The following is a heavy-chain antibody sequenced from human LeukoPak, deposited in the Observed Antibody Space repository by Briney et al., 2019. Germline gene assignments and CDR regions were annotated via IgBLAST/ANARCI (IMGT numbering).Heavy chain of an antibody. CDR3: ARDGVRTYGSGSDN. CDR1: GFTFDEYG. Sequence: GGSLRLSCAASGFTFDEYGMSWVRQAPGKGLEWVSGINWNGGSTGYADSVKGRFTISRDNAKNSLYLQMNSLRAEDTALYYCARDGVRTYGSGSDNWGQGTLVTVSS. V-gene: IGHV3-20*04. D-gene: IGHD3-10*01. CDR2: INWNGGST. J-gene: IGHJ4*02.